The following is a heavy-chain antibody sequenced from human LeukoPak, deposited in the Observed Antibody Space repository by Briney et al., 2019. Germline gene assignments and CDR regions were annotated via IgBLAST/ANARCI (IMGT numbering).Heavy chain of an antibody. CDR1: GYTFTSYG. J-gene: IGHJ4*02. Sequence: ASVKVSCKASGYTFTSYGISWVRQAPGQGLEWMGWINPNSGGTNYAQKFQGWVTMTRDTSISTAYMELSRLRSDDTAVYYCARDSKLLWFGELEYYFDYWGQGTLVTVSS. D-gene: IGHD3-10*01. CDR2: INPNSGGT. V-gene: IGHV1-2*04. CDR3: ARDSKLLWFGELEYYFDY.